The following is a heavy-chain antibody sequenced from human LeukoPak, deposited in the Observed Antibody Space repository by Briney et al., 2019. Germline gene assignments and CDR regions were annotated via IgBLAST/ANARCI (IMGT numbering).Heavy chain of an antibody. V-gene: IGHV3-66*01. CDR2: IYSGGST. D-gene: IGHD2-2*01. CDR1: GFTVSSNY. CDR3: AKAHEDIVVVPAYYIDV. J-gene: IGHJ6*03. Sequence: GGSLRLSCAASGFTVSSNYMSWVRQAPGKGLEWVSVIYSGGSTYYADSVKGRFTISRDNSKNTLYLQMNSLRAEDTAVYYCAKAHEDIVVVPAYYIDVWGKGTTVTISS.